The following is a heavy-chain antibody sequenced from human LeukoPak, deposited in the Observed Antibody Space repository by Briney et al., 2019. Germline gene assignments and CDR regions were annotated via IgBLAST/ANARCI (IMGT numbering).Heavy chain of an antibody. D-gene: IGHD3-3*02. CDR2: IHYSGLT. CDR1: GASISSYY. Sequence: SETLSLTCAVSGASISSYYWSWIRQPPGKGLEWIGYIHYSGLTNYNPSLKSRVTMSVDTSKNQFSLKLNSVTAADTAVYFCARGGAGIAFSPWGQGAVVTVS. J-gene: IGHJ3*01. V-gene: IGHV4-59*01. CDR3: ARGGAGIAFSP.